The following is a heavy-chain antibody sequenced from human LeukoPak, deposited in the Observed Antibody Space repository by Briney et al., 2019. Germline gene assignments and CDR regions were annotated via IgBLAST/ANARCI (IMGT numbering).Heavy chain of an antibody. D-gene: IGHD4-17*01. V-gene: IGHV3-23*01. Sequence: TGGSLRLSCAASGFTFSSYAMSWVRQAPGKGLEWVSAISGSGGSTYYADSVKGRFTISRDNSKNTLYLQMNSLRAEDTAVYYCAKDPLDYGDYAFDYWGQGTLVTVSS. CDR2: ISGSGGST. CDR1: GFTFSSYA. CDR3: AKDPLDYGDYAFDY. J-gene: IGHJ4*02.